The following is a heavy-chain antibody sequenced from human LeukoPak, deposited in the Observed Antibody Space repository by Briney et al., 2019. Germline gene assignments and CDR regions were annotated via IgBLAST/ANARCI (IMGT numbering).Heavy chain of an antibody. CDR1: GYTFTSYG. CDR2: ISAYNGNT. D-gene: IGHD6-13*01. Sequence: GASVKVSCKASGYTFTSYGISWVRQAPGQGLEWMGWISAYNGNTNYAQKLQGRVTMTTDTSTSTAYMELRSLRSDDTAVYYCARDRPLGEGIAAAGTREMYWGQGTLVTVSS. CDR3: ARDRPLGEGIAAAGTREMY. V-gene: IGHV1-18*01. J-gene: IGHJ4*02.